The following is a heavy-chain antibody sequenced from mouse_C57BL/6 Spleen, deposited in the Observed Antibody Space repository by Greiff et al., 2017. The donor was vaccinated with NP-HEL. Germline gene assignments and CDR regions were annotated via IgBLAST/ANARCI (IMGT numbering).Heavy chain of an antibody. CDR1: GYTFTDYY. Sequence: QVQLQQSGAELVRPGASVKLSCKASGYTFTDYYINWVKQRPGQGLEWIARIYPGSGNTYYNEKFKGKATLTAEKSSSTAYMQLSSLTSEDSAVYFCARRNDYLYAMDYWGQGTSVTVSS. V-gene: IGHV1-76*01. CDR3: ARRNDYLYAMDY. CDR2: IYPGSGNT. D-gene: IGHD2-4*01. J-gene: IGHJ4*01.